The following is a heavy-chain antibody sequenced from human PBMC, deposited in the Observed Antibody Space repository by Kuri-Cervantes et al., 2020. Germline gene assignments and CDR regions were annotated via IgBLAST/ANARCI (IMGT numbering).Heavy chain of an antibody. CDR3: ARSVVVITNDAFDF. CDR2: IYHSGST. CDR1: GYSISSGYY. J-gene: IGHJ3*01. Sequence: SETLSLTCAVLGYSISSGYYWGWIRQPPGKGLEWIGSIYHSGSTHYNPSFKGRVTISVDTSKNQFSLKLSSVTAADTAVYYCARSVVVITNDAFDFWGRGTMVTVSS. D-gene: IGHD3-22*01. V-gene: IGHV4-38-2*01.